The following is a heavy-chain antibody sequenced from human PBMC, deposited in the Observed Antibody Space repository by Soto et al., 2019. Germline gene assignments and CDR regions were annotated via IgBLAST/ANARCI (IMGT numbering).Heavy chain of an antibody. CDR1: GGTFSSYA. D-gene: IGHD6-19*01. CDR3: ARDPDIAVAPRGAFDI. Sequence: QVQLVQSGAEVKKPGSSVKVSCKASGGTFSSYAISWVRQAPGQGLEWMGGIIPIFGTANYAQKFQGRVTITADESTSTAYMELSSLRSDDTAVYYCARDPDIAVAPRGAFDIWGQGTMVTVSS. V-gene: IGHV1-69*12. J-gene: IGHJ3*02. CDR2: IIPIFGTA.